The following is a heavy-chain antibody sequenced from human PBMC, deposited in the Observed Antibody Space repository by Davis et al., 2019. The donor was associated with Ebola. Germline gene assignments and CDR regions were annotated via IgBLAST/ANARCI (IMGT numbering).Heavy chain of an antibody. Sequence: GESLKISCAASGFTFSSYWMHWVRQAPGKGLVWVSRINSDGSSTSYADSVKGRFTISRDNAKNTLYLQMNSLRAGDTAVYYCARGSEMANPADGDYWGQGTLVTVSS. CDR3: ARGSEMANPADGDY. V-gene: IGHV3-74*01. D-gene: IGHD5-24*01. CDR1: GFTFSSYW. CDR2: INSDGSST. J-gene: IGHJ4*02.